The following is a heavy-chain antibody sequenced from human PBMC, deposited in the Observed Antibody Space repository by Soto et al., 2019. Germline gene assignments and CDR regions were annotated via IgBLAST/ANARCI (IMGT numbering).Heavy chain of an antibody. D-gene: IGHD5-18*01. CDR2: IWYDGSNK. CDR1: GFTFSSYG. CDR3: ARKRVIQLWLRPHYYYGIDI. V-gene: IGHV3-33*01. J-gene: IGHJ6*02. Sequence: GGSLRLSCAASGFTFSSYGMHWVRQAPGKGLEWVAVIWYDGSNKYYADSVKGRFTIARDNSKNTLYLQKHSLGAEDTAAYYCARKRVIQLWLRPHYYYGIDIWGQGTTVTVSS.